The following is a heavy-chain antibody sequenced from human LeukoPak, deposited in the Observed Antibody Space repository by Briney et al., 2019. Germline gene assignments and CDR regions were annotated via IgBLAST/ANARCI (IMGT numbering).Heavy chain of an antibody. Sequence: GGSLRLSCVASGFSLGSLSMSWVRQAPERGLEWVSDISASADNTHYADSVKGRLIIFRDNSKNTVFLQMNGLTGEETAVYYCVTGGASNGWLRHDHWGQGALVTVSS. D-gene: IGHD6-19*01. CDR1: GFSLGSLS. V-gene: IGHV3-23*01. CDR2: ISASADNT. CDR3: VTGGASNGWLRHDH. J-gene: IGHJ4*02.